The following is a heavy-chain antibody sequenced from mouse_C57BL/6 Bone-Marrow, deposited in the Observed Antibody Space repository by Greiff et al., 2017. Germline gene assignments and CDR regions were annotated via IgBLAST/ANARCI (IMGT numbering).Heavy chain of an antibody. CDR1: GYTFTSYW. Sequence: QVQLQQPGAELVRPGSSVKLSCKASGYTFTSYWMHWVKQRPIQGLEWIGNIDPSDSEPHYNQKFKDKATLTVDKSSSTAYMQLSSLTSEDSAVYYCARGNLYYDYPYYAMDYWGQGTSVTVSS. CDR3: ARGNLYYDYPYYAMDY. V-gene: IGHV1-52*01. J-gene: IGHJ4*01. D-gene: IGHD2-4*01. CDR2: IDPSDSEP.